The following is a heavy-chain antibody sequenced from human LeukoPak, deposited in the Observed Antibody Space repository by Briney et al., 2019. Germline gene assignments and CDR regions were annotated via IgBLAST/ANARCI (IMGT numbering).Heavy chain of an antibody. CDR3: AKIYQYCSGGSCYGAYFDY. V-gene: IGHV3-23*01. Sequence: GGSLRLSCAASGFTFSSYAMSWVRQAPGKGLEWVSAISGSGGSTYYADSVKGRFTISRDNSKSTLYLQMNSLRAEDTAVYYCAKIYQYCSGGSCYGAYFDYWGQGTLVTVSS. CDR1: GFTFSSYA. J-gene: IGHJ4*02. CDR2: ISGSGGST. D-gene: IGHD2-15*01.